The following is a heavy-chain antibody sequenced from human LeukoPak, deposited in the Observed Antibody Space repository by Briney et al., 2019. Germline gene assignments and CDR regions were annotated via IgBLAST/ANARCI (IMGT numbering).Heavy chain of an antibody. D-gene: IGHD6-6*01. CDR3: ARHLEYSSSGGSFDY. V-gene: IGHV5-51*01. CDR1: GYSFSSYW. CDR2: IYPGDSDT. J-gene: IGHJ4*02. Sequence: GESLKISXKGSGYSFSSYWIGWVRQMPGKGLEWMGIIYPGDSDTIYSPSFQGQVTISADKSISTAYLQWSSLKASDTAMYYCARHLEYSSSGGSFDYWGQGTLVTVSS.